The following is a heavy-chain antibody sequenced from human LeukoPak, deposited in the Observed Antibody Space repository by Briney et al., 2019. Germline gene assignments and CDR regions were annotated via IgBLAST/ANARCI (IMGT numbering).Heavy chain of an antibody. Sequence: GGSLRLSCAVSGITLSNYGMSWVHQAPGKGLEWVAGISDSGGSTNYADSVKGRFTISRDNPKNTLYLQMNSLRAEDTAVYFCAKRGVVIRVILVGFHKEAYYFDSWGQGALVTVSS. CDR3: AKRGVVIRVILVGFHKEAYYFDS. CDR2: ISDSGGST. V-gene: IGHV3-23*01. J-gene: IGHJ4*02. CDR1: GITLSNYG. D-gene: IGHD3-22*01.